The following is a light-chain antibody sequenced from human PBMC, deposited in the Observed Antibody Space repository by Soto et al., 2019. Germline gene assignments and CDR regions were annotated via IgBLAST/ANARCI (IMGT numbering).Light chain of an antibody. CDR2: GAS. CDR3: QQYNNWPIT. V-gene: IGKV3-15*01. Sequence: EIVMTQSPATLSVSPGERATLSCRASQSIGSNLAWYQQKPGQSPRLLIYGASTRATGLPARFSGSGSGTEFTLTISSLQSEDFALYYRQQYNNWPITFGQGTRLEIK. CDR1: QSIGSN. J-gene: IGKJ5*01.